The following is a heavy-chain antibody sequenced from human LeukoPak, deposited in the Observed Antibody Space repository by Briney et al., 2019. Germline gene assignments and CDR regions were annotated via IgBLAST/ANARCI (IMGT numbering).Heavy chain of an antibody. J-gene: IGHJ1*01. CDR1: GYTFTSYG. CDR2: ISAYNGNT. V-gene: IGHV1-18*01. Sequence: ASVKVSCKASGYTFTSYGISWVRQAPGQGLEWMGWISAYNGNTNYAQKLQGRVTMTTDTSTRTAYMELSSLRSEDTAVYYCARFIVGATITEYFQHWGQGTLVTVSS. D-gene: IGHD1-26*01. CDR3: ARFIVGATITEYFQH.